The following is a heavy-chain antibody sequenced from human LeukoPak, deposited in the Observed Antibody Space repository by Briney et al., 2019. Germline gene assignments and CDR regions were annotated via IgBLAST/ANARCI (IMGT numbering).Heavy chain of an antibody. CDR2: MSGSGGST. D-gene: IGHD1-26*01. CDR3: AQTPGHSGSYYYYYYMDV. CDR1: GFTFSSNG. V-gene: IGHV3-23*01. Sequence: GGSLRLSCAAPGFTFSSNGMSWVRQAPGKGLEWISAMSGSGGSTYYADSVKGRFTISRDNSKNTLYLQMNSLRAEDTAVYYCAQTPGHSGSYYYYYYMDVWGKGTTVTISS. J-gene: IGHJ6*03.